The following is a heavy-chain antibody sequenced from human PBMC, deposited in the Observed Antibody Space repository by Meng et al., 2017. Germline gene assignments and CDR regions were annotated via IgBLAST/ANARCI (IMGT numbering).Heavy chain of an antibody. Sequence: VQPGHARSAVKQTGASGTFSCKASGYTFTSYAMNWVRQAPGQGLEWMGQIHPNSGVTHFAQRFQGRVTMTRDTSISTAYMDLSRLTSDDTGVYYCAREIASRGNHARWGRGTLVTVSS. CDR1: GYTFTSYA. D-gene: IGHD4-23*01. J-gene: IGHJ2*01. CDR2: IHPNSGVT. V-gene: IGHV1-2*05. CDR3: AREIASRGNHAR.